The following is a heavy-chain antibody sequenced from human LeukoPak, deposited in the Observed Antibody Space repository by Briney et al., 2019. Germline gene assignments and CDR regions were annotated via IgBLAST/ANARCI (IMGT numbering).Heavy chain of an antibody. Sequence: GGPLRLSCVGAGFNNADYVMSWVRQAPGKGLEWVSGIDWSGEASEYAYSVKGRFTISRDNAKNSLYLQMNTLRPEDTGLYYCARDLSATWYSLAYWGQGTLVTVSS. CDR2: IDWSGEAS. D-gene: IGHD2-15*01. V-gene: IGHV3-20*04. CDR3: ARDLSATWYSLAY. J-gene: IGHJ4*02. CDR1: GFNNADYV.